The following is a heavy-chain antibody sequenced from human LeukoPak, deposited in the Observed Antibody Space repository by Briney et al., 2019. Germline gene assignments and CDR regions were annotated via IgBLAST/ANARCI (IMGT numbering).Heavy chain of an antibody. V-gene: IGHV3-30*03. Sequence: GRSLRLSCAASGFTFSSYGMHWGPQAPGKGLECGAVISYEGSNKYYADSVKGRFTISRDNSKNTLYLQMNSLRAEDTAVYYCENAEGDSSGYYHGWFDPWGQGTLGTVSS. CDR3: ENAEGDSSGYYHGWFDP. J-gene: IGHJ5*02. D-gene: IGHD3-22*01. CDR2: ISYEGSNK. CDR1: GFTFSSYG.